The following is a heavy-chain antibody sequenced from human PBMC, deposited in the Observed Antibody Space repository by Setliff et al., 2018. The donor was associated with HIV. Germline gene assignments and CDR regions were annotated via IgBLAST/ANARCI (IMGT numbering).Heavy chain of an antibody. D-gene: IGHD2-2*03. CDR2: IGTGGDT. CDR1: GFTFSSYD. J-gene: IGHJ4*02. Sequence: GGSLRLSCEASGFTFSSYDFHWVRQAAGKGLEWVSAIGTGGDTYYVDSVKGRFTISRDKSKNTVYLQMYSLRAEDTALYYCAKDRVGYCSSISCPGGFDYWGQGTLVTVSS. V-gene: IGHV3-13*01. CDR3: AKDRVGYCSSISCPGGFDY.